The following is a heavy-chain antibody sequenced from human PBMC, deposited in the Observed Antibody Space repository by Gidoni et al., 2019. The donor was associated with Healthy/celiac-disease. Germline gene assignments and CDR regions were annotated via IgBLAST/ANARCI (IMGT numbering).Heavy chain of an antibody. CDR3: AKDLEYSSSATLDY. J-gene: IGHJ4*02. Sequence: QVQLVESGGGVVQPGRSLRLSCAASGFTFSSYGMHWVRQAPGKGLEWVAVISYDGSNKYYADSVKGRFTISRDNSKNTLYLQMNSLRAEDTAVYYCAKDLEYSSSATLDYWGQGTLVTVSS. D-gene: IGHD6-6*01. CDR1: GFTFSSYG. V-gene: IGHV3-30*18. CDR2: ISYDGSNK.